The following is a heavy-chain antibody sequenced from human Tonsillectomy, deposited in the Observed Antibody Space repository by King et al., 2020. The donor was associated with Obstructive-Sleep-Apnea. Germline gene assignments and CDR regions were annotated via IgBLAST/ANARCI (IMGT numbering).Heavy chain of an antibody. CDR2: ISAYNGNT. Sequence: VQLVESGAEVKKPGASVKVSCKASGYTFSSYGISGVRQAPGPGLEWMGWISAYNGNTNYAQKLQGRVTMTTDTTTSTAYMELRSLRSDDTAVYYCARALYYYDSSGFGFDYWGQGTLVTVSS. V-gene: IGHV1-18*01. CDR3: ARALYYYDSSGFGFDY. J-gene: IGHJ4*02. CDR1: GYTFSSYG. D-gene: IGHD3-22*01.